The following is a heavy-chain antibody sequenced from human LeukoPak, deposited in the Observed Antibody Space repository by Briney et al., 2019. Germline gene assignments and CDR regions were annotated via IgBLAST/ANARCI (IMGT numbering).Heavy chain of an antibody. Sequence: TSETLSLTCTVSGGSVSSGSYYWSWIRQPPGKGLEWIGYIYYSGSTNYNPSLKSRVTISVDTSKNQFSLKLSSVTAADTAVYYCARESGATINWGLGTLVTVSS. CDR2: IYYSGST. D-gene: IGHD2-8*02. J-gene: IGHJ4*02. V-gene: IGHV4-61*01. CDR3: ARESGATIN. CDR1: GGSVSSGSYY.